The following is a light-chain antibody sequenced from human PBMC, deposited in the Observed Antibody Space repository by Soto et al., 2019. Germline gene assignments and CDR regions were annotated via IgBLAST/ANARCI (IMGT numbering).Light chain of an antibody. CDR1: TLAVTSNHH. Sequence: QAVVTQEPSLTVSPGGTVTLTCGSSTLAVTSNHHPYWFQQKAGQAPRTLIYNTSNKHSWTPARFSGSLLGDKAALTLSGAQPEDEAQYYCLLSYNAARVFGGGTQLTVL. CDR3: LLSYNAARV. J-gene: IGLJ2*01. CDR2: NTS. V-gene: IGLV7-46*01.